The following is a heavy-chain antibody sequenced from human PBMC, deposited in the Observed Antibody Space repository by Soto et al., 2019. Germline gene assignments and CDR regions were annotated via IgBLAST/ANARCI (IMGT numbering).Heavy chain of an antibody. J-gene: IGHJ5*02. CDR2: INAGNGNT. CDR3: ASSGCGGDCLHPEYNWFDP. V-gene: IGHV1-3*01. Sequence: GASVKVSCKASGYTFTSYAMYWVRQAPGQRLEWMGWINAGNGNTKYSQKFQGRVTITRDTSASTAYTELSSLRSEDTAVYYCASSGCGGDCLHPEYNWFDPWGQGTLVTVSS. CDR1: GYTFTSYA. D-gene: IGHD2-21*02.